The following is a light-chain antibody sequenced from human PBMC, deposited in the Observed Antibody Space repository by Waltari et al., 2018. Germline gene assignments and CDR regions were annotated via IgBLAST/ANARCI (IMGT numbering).Light chain of an antibody. V-gene: IGLV1-47*01. CDR2: WNN. CDR3: LAWDASLSGWV. CDR1: SSHIENNY. J-gene: IGLJ3*02. Sequence: QSVLTQPPSTSGTPGQAVTISCSGSSSHIENNYVNWYQQLPATAPKPLFYWNNRRPSGLTDRFFASKSGTSASLAISGLRSEDEGDYYCLAWDASLSGWVFGGGTKVTVL.